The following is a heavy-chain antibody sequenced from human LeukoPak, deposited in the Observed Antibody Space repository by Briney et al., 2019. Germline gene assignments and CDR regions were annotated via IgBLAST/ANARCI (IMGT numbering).Heavy chain of an antibody. J-gene: IGHJ4*02. CDR1: GGPVRSGSYY. CDR3: ARVGVITIDFDY. V-gene: IGHV4-61*01. Sequence: SETLSLPCPVSGGPVRSGSYYWSWIRQPPGKGLEGFGYIYYSGSTNYNPSLKSRVTISVDTSKNQFSLKLSSVTAADTAVYYCARVGVITIDFDYWGQGTLVTVSP. CDR2: IYYSGST. D-gene: IGHD3-22*01.